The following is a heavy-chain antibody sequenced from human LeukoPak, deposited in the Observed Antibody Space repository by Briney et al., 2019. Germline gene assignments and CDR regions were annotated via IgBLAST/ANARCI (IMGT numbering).Heavy chain of an antibody. CDR2: ISYDRGNK. CDR3: VRDLLVAYDAFDV. CDR1: GFTFSNHA. Sequence: GGSLRLSCAASGFTFSNHAMHWVRQPPGEGLEWVAFISYDRGNKDYADSVKGRLTISRDNSKNTLYLQMNSLRAEDTAMYYCVRDLLVAYDAFDVWGQGTMVTVSS. V-gene: IGHV3-30*04. J-gene: IGHJ3*01. D-gene: IGHD5-12*01.